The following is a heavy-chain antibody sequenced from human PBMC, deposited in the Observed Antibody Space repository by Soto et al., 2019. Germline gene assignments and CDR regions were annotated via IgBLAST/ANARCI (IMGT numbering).Heavy chain of an antibody. J-gene: IGHJ4*02. CDR2: INQDGSEK. CDR3: TRYLDF. Sequence: PGGSLRLSCAASGFTFSTSWMDWVRQTPGKGLEWVANINQDGSEKNYVDSVKGRFTISRDNAKNSLFPQMSSLTAEDSGLYYCTRYLDFWGQGTLVTVSS. V-gene: IGHV3-7*01. CDR1: GFTFSTSW.